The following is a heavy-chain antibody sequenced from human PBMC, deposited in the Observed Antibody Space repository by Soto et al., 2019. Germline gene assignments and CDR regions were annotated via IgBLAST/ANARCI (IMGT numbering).Heavy chain of an antibody. J-gene: IGHJ4*02. D-gene: IGHD6-6*01. V-gene: IGHV1-18*01. Sequence: ASVKVSCKASGYTFTNYGISWVRQAPGQGLEWMGWISAYKGNTNYAQKFQGRVTMTTDTSTSTAHMELRSLRTDDTAVYYCASRSGQLPYYFDYWGQGTLVTVSS. CDR2: ISAYKGNT. CDR1: GYTFTNYG. CDR3: ASRSGQLPYYFDY.